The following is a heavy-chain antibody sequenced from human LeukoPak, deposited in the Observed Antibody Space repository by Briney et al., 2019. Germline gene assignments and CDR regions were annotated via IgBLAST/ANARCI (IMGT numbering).Heavy chain of an antibody. J-gene: IGHJ4*02. CDR2: INQDGSEE. CDR3: ARDIRYYYGSGSYYRYFDY. D-gene: IGHD3-10*01. CDR1: GFTFSNYW. Sequence: GGSLRLSCATSGFTFSNYWMSWVRQAPGKGLEWVANINQDGSEEYYVDSVRGRFTISRDNAKNSLYLQMNSLRAEDTAVYYCARDIRYYYGSGSYYRYFDYWGQGTLVTVTS. V-gene: IGHV3-7*01.